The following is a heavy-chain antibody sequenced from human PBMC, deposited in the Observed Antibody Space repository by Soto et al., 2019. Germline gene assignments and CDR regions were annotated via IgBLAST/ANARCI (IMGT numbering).Heavy chain of an antibody. Sequence: GGSLRLSCAASGFTFSSYGMHWVRQAPAKGLEWVAVISYDGSNKYYADSVKGRFTISRDNSKNTLYLQMNSLRAEDTAVYYCANTGYYDSSGYYFPLWSFDYWGQGTLVTVSS. D-gene: IGHD3-22*01. CDR1: GFTFSSYG. CDR3: ANTGYYDSSGYYFPLWSFDY. J-gene: IGHJ4*02. CDR2: ISYDGSNK. V-gene: IGHV3-30*18.